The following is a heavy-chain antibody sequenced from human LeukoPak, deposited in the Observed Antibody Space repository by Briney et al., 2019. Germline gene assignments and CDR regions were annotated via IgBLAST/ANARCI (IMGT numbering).Heavy chain of an antibody. CDR2: IIPIFGTA. V-gene: IGHV1-69*05. CDR1: VGTFSSYA. CDR3: ARGDDIAAAGLFDY. J-gene: IGHJ4*02. Sequence: SVKVSCKASVGTFSSYAISWVRQAPGQGLEWMVRIIPIFGTANYAQKFQGRVTITTDESTSTAYMELSSLRSEDTAVYYCARGDDIAAAGLFDYWGQGTLVTVSS. D-gene: IGHD6-13*01.